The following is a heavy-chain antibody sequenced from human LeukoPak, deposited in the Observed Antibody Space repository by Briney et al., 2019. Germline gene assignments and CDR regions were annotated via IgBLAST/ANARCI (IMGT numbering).Heavy chain of an antibody. J-gene: IGHJ4*02. D-gene: IGHD2-15*01. Sequence: KPSETLSLTCTVSGGSISSYYWSWIRQPPGKGLEWIGYIYHSGSTNYNPSLKSRVTISVDKSKNQFSLKLSSVTAADTAVYYCASDRGGYCSGGSCYDYWGQGTLVTVSS. CDR1: GGSISSYY. CDR2: IYHSGST. V-gene: IGHV4-59*12. CDR3: ASDRGGYCSGGSCYDY.